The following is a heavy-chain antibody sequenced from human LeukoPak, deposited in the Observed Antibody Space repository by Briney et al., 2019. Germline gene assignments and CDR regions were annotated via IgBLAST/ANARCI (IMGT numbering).Heavy chain of an antibody. D-gene: IGHD2-21*01. Sequence: GGSLRLSCAASGFTFSSYWMSWVRQAPGKGLEWVANIKEDGSGKYYVDSVKGRFTISRDNAKNSLYLQMNSLRAEDTAVYYCARDSLLAYCGGDCYSGYYFDYWGQGTLVTVSS. CDR2: IKEDGSGK. CDR3: ARDSLLAYCGGDCYSGYYFDY. J-gene: IGHJ4*02. V-gene: IGHV3-7*01. CDR1: GFTFSSYW.